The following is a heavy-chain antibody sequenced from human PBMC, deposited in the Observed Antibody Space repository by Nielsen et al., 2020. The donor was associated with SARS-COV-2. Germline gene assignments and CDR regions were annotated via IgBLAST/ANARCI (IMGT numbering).Heavy chain of an antibody. CDR2: IYPRDSDT. D-gene: IGHD4-23*01. J-gene: IGHJ4*02. CDR1: GYTFTSYW. V-gene: IGHV5-51*01. Sequence: GESLKISCQDSGYTFTSYWIGWVRQMPGKGLEWMGVIYPRDSDTRYNPSFQGQVTISADKSISTVYLQWSGLKASDSAMYYCARNTYGGSSDYWGQGTLVTVSS. CDR3: ARNTYGGSSDY.